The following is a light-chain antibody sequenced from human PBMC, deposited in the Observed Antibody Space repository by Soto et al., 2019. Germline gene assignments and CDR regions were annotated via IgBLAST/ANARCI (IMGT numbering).Light chain of an antibody. CDR1: QSVSSSY. Sequence: EIVLTQSPGTLSLSPGERATLSCRASQSVSSSYLAWYQQKPGQAPRLLIYGASSRATGIPDRFSGSGSGTDVTLTISSLEPEDFAVYYCQQYGSSLRTFGQGTKVEIK. CDR2: GAS. V-gene: IGKV3-20*01. J-gene: IGKJ1*01. CDR3: QQYGSSLRT.